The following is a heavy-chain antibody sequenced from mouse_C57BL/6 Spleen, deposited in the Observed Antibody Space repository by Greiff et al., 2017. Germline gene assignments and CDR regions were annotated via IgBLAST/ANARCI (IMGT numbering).Heavy chain of an antibody. D-gene: IGHD2-3*01. Sequence: QVQLQQPGAELVKPGASVKLSCKASGYTFTSYWMHWVKQRPGQGLEWIGMIHPNSGSTNYNEKFKSKATLTVDKSSSTAYMQLSSLTSEDSAVYYCARGRWLLRNGYAMDYWGQGTSVTVSS. V-gene: IGHV1-64*01. CDR1: GYTFTSYW. CDR2: IHPNSGST. CDR3: ARGRWLLRNGYAMDY. J-gene: IGHJ4*01.